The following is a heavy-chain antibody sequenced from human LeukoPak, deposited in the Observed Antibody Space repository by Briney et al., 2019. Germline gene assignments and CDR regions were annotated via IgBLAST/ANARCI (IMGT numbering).Heavy chain of an antibody. V-gene: IGHV1-24*01. D-gene: IGHD5-24*01. Sequence: ASVKVSCKVSGYTLTELSMHRVRQAPGKGLEWMGGFDPEDGETIYAQKFQGRVTMTEDTSTDTAYMELSSLRSEDTAVYYCATGFRDGYNFVVQFDYWGQGTLVTVSS. CDR3: ATGFRDGYNFVVQFDY. CDR1: GYTLTELS. CDR2: FDPEDGET. J-gene: IGHJ4*02.